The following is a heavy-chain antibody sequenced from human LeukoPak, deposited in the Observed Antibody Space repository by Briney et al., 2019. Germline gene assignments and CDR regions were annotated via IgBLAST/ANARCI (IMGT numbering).Heavy chain of an antibody. J-gene: IGHJ4*02. CDR1: GFTFSSYE. CDR2: IYSGGST. Sequence: GGSLRLSCAASGFTFSSYEMSWVRQAPGKGLEWVSVIYSGGSTYYADSVKGRFTISRDNSKNTLYLQMNSLRAEDTAVYYCARGRTTFFDYWGQGTLVTVSS. D-gene: IGHD1-7*01. V-gene: IGHV3-66*01. CDR3: ARGRTTFFDY.